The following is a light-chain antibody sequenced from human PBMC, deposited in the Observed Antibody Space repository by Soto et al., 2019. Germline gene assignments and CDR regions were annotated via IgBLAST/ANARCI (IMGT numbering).Light chain of an antibody. J-gene: IGLJ1*01. CDR2: HVC. Sequence: QSVLTQPASVSGSPGQSITISCTGTSSDVGAYNYVSWYQQHPGRAPQLIIYHVCNRPSGVSNRFSGSKSDNTASLTISGLQAEDEADYYCSSFTSSSSYVFGPGTKVTVL. CDR1: SSDVGAYNY. V-gene: IGLV2-14*03. CDR3: SSFTSSSSYV.